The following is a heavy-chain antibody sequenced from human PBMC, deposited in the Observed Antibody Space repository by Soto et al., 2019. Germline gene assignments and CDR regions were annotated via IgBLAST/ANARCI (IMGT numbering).Heavy chain of an antibody. Sequence: PSETLSLTCAAHGASFSGYYWSWVRQSPGKGLEWVGESPRSGTTNYSPSLKSRVSISVDTSKNHFFLSLRSVTAADTGVYYFARVSCSGGSCYLTSRYNYYVRDVWGQGTTVTVSS. CDR1: GASFSGYY. D-gene: IGHD2-15*01. V-gene: IGHV4-34*01. CDR2: SPRSGTT. CDR3: ARVSCSGGSCYLTSRYNYYVRDV. J-gene: IGHJ6*02.